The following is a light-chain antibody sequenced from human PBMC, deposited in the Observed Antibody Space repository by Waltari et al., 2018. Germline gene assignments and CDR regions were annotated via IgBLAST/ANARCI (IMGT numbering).Light chain of an antibody. CDR1: SSDVGGYNS. Sequence: QSALTQPASVSGSPGQSITISCTGTSSDVGGYNSVSWYQQHPGKAPKLMIYDVSNRPSRISNRFSGSKSGNTASLTISGLQAEDEADYYCSSYTSSSTLVFGGGTKLTVL. CDR3: SSYTSSSTLV. J-gene: IGLJ3*02. V-gene: IGLV2-14*01. CDR2: DVS.